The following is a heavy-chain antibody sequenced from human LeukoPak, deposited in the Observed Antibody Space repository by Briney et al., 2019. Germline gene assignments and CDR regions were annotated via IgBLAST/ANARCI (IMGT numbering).Heavy chain of an antibody. Sequence: GGSLRLSCAASGFTFSSYSMNWVRQAPGKGLEWVSYISSSSSTIYYADSVKGRFTVPRDNAKNSLYLQMNSLRAEDTAVYFCARNMTTRAFDIWGQGTMVTVSS. CDR1: GFTFSSYS. D-gene: IGHD4-17*01. CDR3: ARNMTTRAFDI. V-gene: IGHV3-48*01. J-gene: IGHJ3*02. CDR2: ISSSSSTI.